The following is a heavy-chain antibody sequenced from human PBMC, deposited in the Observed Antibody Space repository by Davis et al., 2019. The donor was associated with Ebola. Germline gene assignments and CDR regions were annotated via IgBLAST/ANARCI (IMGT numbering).Heavy chain of an antibody. CDR1: GYTFTGYY. CDR2: INPNSGGT. Sequence: AASVKVSCKASGYTFTGYYMHWVRQAPGQGLEWMGWINPNSGGTNYAQKFQGWVTMTRDTSISTAYMELSRLRSDDTAVYYCARDRGMIAVAGTADYWGQGTLVTVSS. V-gene: IGHV1-2*04. D-gene: IGHD6-19*01. CDR3: ARDRGMIAVAGTADY. J-gene: IGHJ4*02.